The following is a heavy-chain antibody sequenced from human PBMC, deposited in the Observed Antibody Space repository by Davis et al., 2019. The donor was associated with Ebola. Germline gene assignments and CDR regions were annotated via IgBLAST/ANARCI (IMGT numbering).Heavy chain of an antibody. V-gene: IGHV3-66*01. Sequence: GESLKISCAASGFTVSSNYMSWVRQAPGKGLEWVSVIYSGGSTYYADSVKGRFTISRDNSKNTLYLQMNSLRAEDTAVYYCARAGGIVLVPAAKLASYYGMDVWGQGTTVTVSS. D-gene: IGHD2-2*01. CDR2: IYSGGST. CDR3: ARAGGIVLVPAAKLASYYGMDV. CDR1: GFTVSSNY. J-gene: IGHJ6*02.